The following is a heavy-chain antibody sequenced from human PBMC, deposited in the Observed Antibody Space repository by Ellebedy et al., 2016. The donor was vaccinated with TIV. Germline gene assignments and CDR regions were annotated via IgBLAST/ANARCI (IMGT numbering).Heavy chain of an antibody. J-gene: IGHJ4*02. CDR1: GYTFTSYY. D-gene: IGHD1-26*01. V-gene: IGHV1-46*04. CDR3: ARDRGGVGATNGFDY. Sequence: AASVKVSCKASGYTFTSYYIHWVRQAPGQGLEWMGIINPSGGSTSYAQKLQGRVTMTRDTSTSTVYMELSSLRSEDTAMYYCARDRGGVGATNGFDYWGQGTLVTVSS. CDR2: INPSGGST.